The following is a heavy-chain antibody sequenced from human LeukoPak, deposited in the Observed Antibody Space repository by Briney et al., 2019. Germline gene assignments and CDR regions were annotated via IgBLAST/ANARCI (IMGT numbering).Heavy chain of an antibody. CDR1: GGSFSGYY. V-gene: IGHV4-34*01. Sequence: SETLSLTCAVHGGSFSGYYWSWIRQPPGKGLEWIGEINLSGSTNYNPSLKSRVTISVDTSKNQFSLKLSSVTAADTAVYYCASGGNVRYYYYYMDVWGKGTTVTVSS. D-gene: IGHD4-23*01. CDR2: INLSGST. J-gene: IGHJ6*03. CDR3: ASGGNVRYYYYYMDV.